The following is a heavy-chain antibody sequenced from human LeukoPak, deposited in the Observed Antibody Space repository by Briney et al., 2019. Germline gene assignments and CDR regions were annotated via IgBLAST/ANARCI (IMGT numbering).Heavy chain of an antibody. D-gene: IGHD1-26*01. V-gene: IGHV1-69*13. CDR3: ATRGSYYGWGYFDY. CDR2: IIPIFGTA. CDR1: GGTFSSYA. J-gene: IGHJ4*02. Sequence: ASVKVSCKASGGTFSSYAISWVRQAPGQGLEWMGGIIPIFGTANYAQKFQGRVTITADESTSTAYMELSSLRSEDTAVCYCATRGSYYGWGYFDYWGQGTLVTVSS.